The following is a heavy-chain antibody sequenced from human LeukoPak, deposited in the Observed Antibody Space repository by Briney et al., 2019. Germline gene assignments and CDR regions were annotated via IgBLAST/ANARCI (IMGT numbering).Heavy chain of an antibody. Sequence: ASVKVSCKASGHIFTGYYIHWVRQAPGQGLEWMGWINPNSGGTNYAQKFQGRVTMTRDTSISTAYMELSRLRSDDTAVYYCAREWGQIAPDAFDIWGQGTMVTVSS. D-gene: IGHD7-27*01. J-gene: IGHJ3*02. CDR2: INPNSGGT. CDR1: GHIFTGYY. CDR3: AREWGQIAPDAFDI. V-gene: IGHV1-2*02.